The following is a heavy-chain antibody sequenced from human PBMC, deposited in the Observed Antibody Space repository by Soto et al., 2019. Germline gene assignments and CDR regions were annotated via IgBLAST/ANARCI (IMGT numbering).Heavy chain of an antibody. CDR1: GFTFSDYW. Sequence: EVQLVESGGGLVQPGGSLRLSCATSGFTFSDYWIHWVRQAPGKGLVWVSRINGDGSSTDYADSVKGRFTISRDNAGNTVYLQMNSLSAEDTAVYYCARGIRGKYGMDVWGHGTTITVSS. CDR3: ARGIRGKYGMDV. V-gene: IGHV3-74*01. J-gene: IGHJ6*02. CDR2: INGDGSST. D-gene: IGHD3-10*01.